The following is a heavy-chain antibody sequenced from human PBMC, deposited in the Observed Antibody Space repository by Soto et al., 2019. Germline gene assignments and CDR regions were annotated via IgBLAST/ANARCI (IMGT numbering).Heavy chain of an antibody. J-gene: IGHJ4*02. CDR3: ARAPSFLGYAYDY. D-gene: IGHD2-2*01. Sequence: QVQLQESGPGLVKPSQTLSLTCSVSGGSISGGGYYWSWIRQLPGKGLEWIGYIYYSGSTYYNPSLKSRVTISVDTSKNQFSLKLSSVTAADTAVYYCARAPSFLGYAYDYWGQGTLVTVSS. V-gene: IGHV4-31*03. CDR1: GGSISGGGYY. CDR2: IYYSGST.